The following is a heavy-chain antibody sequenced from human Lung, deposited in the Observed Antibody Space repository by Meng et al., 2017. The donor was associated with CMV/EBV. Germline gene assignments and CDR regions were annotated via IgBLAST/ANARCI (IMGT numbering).Heavy chain of an antibody. CDR3: ARGGSVGYCRDSACWGYLDY. Sequence: SXTXSLXCTVSGGXISGYYWSWVRQPPGSRLEWIAYIYYSGSTTYNPSLKSRVTVSLDLSKNQFSLKLNSVTAADTAVYYCARGGSVGYCRDSACWGYLDYWXQGALVTVSS. J-gene: IGHJ4*02. D-gene: IGHD2-15*01. CDR1: GGXISGYY. V-gene: IGHV4-59*12. CDR2: IYYSGST.